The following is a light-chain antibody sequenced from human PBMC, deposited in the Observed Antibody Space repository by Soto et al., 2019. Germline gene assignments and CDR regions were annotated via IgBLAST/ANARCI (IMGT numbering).Light chain of an antibody. Sequence: VVLTQSPLSLPVTLGQPASISFRSSQSLVSTDGHTYLNWFQQRPGQSPRRLIYEVSNRDSGVPDRFSGSGSDTDFTLKINRVEDEDVAIYFCMQGTYWWTFGQGTKV. J-gene: IGKJ1*01. V-gene: IGKV2-30*01. CDR2: EVS. CDR1: QSLVSTDGHTY. CDR3: MQGTYWWT.